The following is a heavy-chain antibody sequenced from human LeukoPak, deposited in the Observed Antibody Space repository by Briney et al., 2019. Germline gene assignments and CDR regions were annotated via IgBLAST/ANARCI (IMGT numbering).Heavy chain of an antibody. CDR1: GFTFTAYT. D-gene: IGHD3-22*01. CDR3: ARERYDTSGKSGGFWFDP. J-gene: IGHJ5*02. CDR2: MSGFGHFV. Sequence: GWSLRLSCAASGFTFTAYTMNWVRQAPGKGLEWVSSMSGFGHFVHYADSVKGRFTISRDNAKSSLYLQMISLRAEDTAVYYCARERYDTSGKSGGFWFDPWGQGTLVTVSS. V-gene: IGHV3-21*01.